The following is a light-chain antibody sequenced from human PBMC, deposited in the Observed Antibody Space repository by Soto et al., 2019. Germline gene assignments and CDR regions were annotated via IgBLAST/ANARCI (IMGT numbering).Light chain of an antibody. V-gene: IGKV1D-13*01. CDR3: QQFTNYPLT. Sequence: AIQLTQSPSSLSASVGDRVTITCRASQGVSSALAWYQQKPGQAPKLLIYDASNLESGLPSRFSGSGSGTDFPLTISSLPPEDFATYYCQQFTNYPLTFGGGTKVEVK. CDR2: DAS. J-gene: IGKJ4*01. CDR1: QGVSSA.